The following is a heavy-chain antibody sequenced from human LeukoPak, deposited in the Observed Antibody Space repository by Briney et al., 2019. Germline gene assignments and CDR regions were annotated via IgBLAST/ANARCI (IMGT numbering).Heavy chain of an antibody. CDR3: AREGRSSGWYDD. CDR2: IYYSGST. V-gene: IGHV4-59*01. CDR1: GGSISSYY. D-gene: IGHD6-19*01. Sequence: SETLSLTCTVSGGSISSYYWSWIRQPPGKGLEWIGYIYYSGSTNYNPSLKSRVTISVDTSKNQFSLKLSSVTAADTAVYYCAREGRSSGWYDDWGQGTLVTVSS. J-gene: IGHJ5*02.